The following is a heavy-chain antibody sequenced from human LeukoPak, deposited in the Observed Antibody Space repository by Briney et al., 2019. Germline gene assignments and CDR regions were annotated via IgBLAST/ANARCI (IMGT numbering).Heavy chain of an antibody. D-gene: IGHD3-9*01. CDR2: IYYSGST. Sequence: PSQTLSLTCTVSGGSIRSGGYYWSWIRQHPGKGLEWIGYIYYSGSTYYNPSLKSRVTISVDTSKNQFSLKLSSVTAADTAVYYCARDTPWGYFDWGQGTLVTVSS. J-gene: IGHJ4*02. CDR3: ARDTPWGYFD. CDR1: GGSIRSGGYY. V-gene: IGHV4-31*03.